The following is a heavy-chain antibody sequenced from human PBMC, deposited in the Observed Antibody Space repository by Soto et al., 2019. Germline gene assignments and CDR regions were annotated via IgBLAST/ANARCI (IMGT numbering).Heavy chain of an antibody. CDR3: GRKGYYDTSFHSFDY. V-gene: IGHV4-4*02. CDR1: AGSISSVNL. Sequence: SETLSLTGAVSAGSISSVNLWSWARQPPGKGLEWIGEIYHSGSTNYNPSLKSRVTISVDNSKNQFSLKLSSVTAADTAMYYCGRKGYYDTSFHSFDYWGRGTLVTVSS. D-gene: IGHD3-22*01. CDR2: IYHSGST. J-gene: IGHJ4*02.